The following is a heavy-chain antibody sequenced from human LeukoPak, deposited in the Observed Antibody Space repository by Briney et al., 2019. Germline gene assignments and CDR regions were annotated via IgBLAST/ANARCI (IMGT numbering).Heavy chain of an antibody. J-gene: IGHJ6*02. D-gene: IGHD2-15*01. Sequence: GGSLRLSCAASGFTFNSYNMNWVRQAPGKGLEWISYISSDSSAIFYADSVKGRFTISRDNVKNSLFLQLNSLRAEDTAVYYCARGDKDYYYGMDVWGQGTTVTVSS. V-gene: IGHV3-48*01. CDR1: GFTFNSYN. CDR3: ARGDKDYYYGMDV. CDR2: ISSDSSAI.